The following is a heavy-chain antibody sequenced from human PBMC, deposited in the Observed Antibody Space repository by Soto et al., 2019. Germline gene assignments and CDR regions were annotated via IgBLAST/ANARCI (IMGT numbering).Heavy chain of an antibody. D-gene: IGHD1-1*01. V-gene: IGHV1-69*05. J-gene: IGHJ4*02. CDR3: AMEKSGRDGYNSPFEY. Sequence: QVHLVQSGAEVKKPGSSVRISCKASGGNFKYYAISWVRQAPGQGLEWMGGLVPVFASAKYVQKFHGRITITPDQSTNTGYLDLSSLRSADTAVYYCAMEKSGRDGYNSPFEYWGQGSLVTVSS. CDR1: GGNFKYYA. CDR2: LVPVFASA.